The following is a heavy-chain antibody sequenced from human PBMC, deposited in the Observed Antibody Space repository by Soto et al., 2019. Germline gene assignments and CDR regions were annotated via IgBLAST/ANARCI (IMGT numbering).Heavy chain of an antibody. V-gene: IGHV4-39*01. Sequence: QLQLQESGPGLVKPSETLSLTCTVSGDSISSSTYFWGWVRQPPGKGLEWIGSIYYSGSTYYNPSLKRRAPISVDTSTNHFSLKLSSVTAADAAVYSCGRHRGEAYFDYGGQGTLVTVSS. D-gene: IGHD6-25*01. CDR1: GDSISSSTYF. CDR3: GRHRGEAYFDY. J-gene: IGHJ4*02. CDR2: IYYSGST.